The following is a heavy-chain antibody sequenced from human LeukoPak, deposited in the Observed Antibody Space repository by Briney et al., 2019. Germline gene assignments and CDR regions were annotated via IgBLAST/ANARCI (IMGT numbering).Heavy chain of an antibody. CDR3: AKDLLSWLLWFGELLWPSSGLDY. V-gene: IGHV3-30*02. Sequence: GGSLRLSCAASGFTFSSYGMHWVRQAPGKGLEWVAFIRYDGSNKYYADSVKGRFTISRDNSKNTLYVQMNSLRAEDTAVYYCAKDLLSWLLWFGELLWPSSGLDYWGQGTLVTVSS. D-gene: IGHD3-10*01. CDR1: GFTFSSYG. J-gene: IGHJ4*02. CDR2: IRYDGSNK.